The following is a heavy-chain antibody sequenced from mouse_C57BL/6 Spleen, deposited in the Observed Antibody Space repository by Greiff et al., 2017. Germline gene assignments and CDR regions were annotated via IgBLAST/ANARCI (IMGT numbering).Heavy chain of an antibody. CDR1: GYSITSGYY. D-gene: IGHD1-1*01. J-gene: IGHJ2*01. Sequence: EVQLQQSGPGLVKPSQSLSLTCSVTGYSITSGYYWNWIRQFPGNKLEWMGYISYDGSHNYNPSLKNRISITRDTSKNQFFLKLNSVTTEDTATYYCARERDYGYYFDYWGQGTTLTVSS. V-gene: IGHV3-6*01. CDR2: ISYDGSH. CDR3: ARERDYGYYFDY.